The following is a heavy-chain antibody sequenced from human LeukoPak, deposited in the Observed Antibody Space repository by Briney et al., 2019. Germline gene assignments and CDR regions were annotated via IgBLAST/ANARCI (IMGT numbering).Heavy chain of an antibody. Sequence: GSSVKVSCKASGGSFSTSGFSWVRQAPEQGLEWMGGVIPIYGTPSYAQKFQGKVTITTDESTSTVYMELSSLRSEDTAVYYCARDHWGIVENGYDYFYYDMDVWGKGTTVTVSS. V-gene: IGHV1-69*05. CDR3: ARDHWGIVENGYDYFYYDMDV. CDR1: GGSFSTSG. J-gene: IGHJ6*03. CDR2: VIPIYGTP. D-gene: IGHD7-27*01.